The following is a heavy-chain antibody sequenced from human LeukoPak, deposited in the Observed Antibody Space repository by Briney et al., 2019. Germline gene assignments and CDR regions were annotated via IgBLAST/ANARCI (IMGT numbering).Heavy chain of an antibody. CDR2: IYYSGST. J-gene: IGHJ4*02. D-gene: IGHD3-10*01. Sequence: SETLSLTCTVSGGSISSYYWSWIRQPPGKGLEWIGYIYYSGSTNYNPSLKSRVTISVDTSKNQFSLKLSSVTAADTAVYYCARVTLYYGSGSYLIDYWGRGTLVTVSS. V-gene: IGHV4-59*01. CDR1: GGSISSYY. CDR3: ARVTLYYGSGSYLIDY.